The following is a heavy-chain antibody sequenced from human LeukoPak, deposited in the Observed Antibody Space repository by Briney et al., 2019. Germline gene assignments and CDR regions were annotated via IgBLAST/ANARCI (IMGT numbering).Heavy chain of an antibody. CDR2: ISAYNGNT. V-gene: IGHV1-18*04. CDR3: ARDYYDFWSGYGY. D-gene: IGHD3-3*01. Sequence: ASVKVSCKASGYTFTSYYMHWVRQAPGQGLEWMGWISAYNGNTNYAQKLQGRVTMTTDTSTSTAYMELRSLRSDDTAVYYCARDYYDFWSGYGYWGQGTLVTVSS. J-gene: IGHJ4*02. CDR1: GYTFTSYY.